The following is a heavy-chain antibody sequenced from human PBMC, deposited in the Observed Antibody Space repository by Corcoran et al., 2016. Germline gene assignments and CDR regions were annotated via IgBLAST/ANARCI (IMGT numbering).Heavy chain of an antibody. Sequence: EVQLVESGGGLVQPGGSLKLSCAASGFTFSGSAMHWVRQASGKGLEWVGRIRSKANSYATAYAASVKGRFTISRDDSKNTAYLQMNSLKTEDTAVYYCTRQKYSSGWYDFDYCGQGTLVTVSS. V-gene: IGHV3-73*02. CDR1: GFTFSGSA. CDR2: IRSKANSYAT. CDR3: TRQKYSSGWYDFDY. D-gene: IGHD6-19*01. J-gene: IGHJ4*02.